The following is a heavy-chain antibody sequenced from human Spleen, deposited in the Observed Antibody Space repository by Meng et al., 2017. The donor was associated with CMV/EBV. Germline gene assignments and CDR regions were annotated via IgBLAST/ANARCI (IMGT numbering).Heavy chain of an antibody. V-gene: IGHV4-59*12. J-gene: IGHJ6*02. CDR2: IYSSGRT. CDR3: ARDWGPHNDFWSGYYYYYYGMDV. D-gene: IGHD3-3*01. CDR1: GGSISSYY. Sequence: SETLSLTCTVSGGSISSYYWSWIRQPPGKGLEWIGYIYSSGRTNYNPSLKSRVTISVDTSKNQFSLKLSSVTAADTAVYYCARDWGPHNDFWSGYYYYYYGMDVWGQGTTVTVSS.